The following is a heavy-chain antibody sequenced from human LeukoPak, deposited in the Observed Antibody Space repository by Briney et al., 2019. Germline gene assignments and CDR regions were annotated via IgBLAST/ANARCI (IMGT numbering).Heavy chain of an antibody. V-gene: IGHV4-59*11. CDR3: ARGYDSSAYYPFNY. CDR1: GGSLSTHH. CDR2: ISDSGST. D-gene: IGHD3-22*01. Sequence: SETLSLTCVVSGGSLSTHHWSWIRQSPGRGPEWIGYISDSGSTNYNPSLKSRVTISVDTSKNQFSLMLSSVTAADTAVYYCARGYDSSAYYPFNYWGQGTLVTVSS. J-gene: IGHJ4*02.